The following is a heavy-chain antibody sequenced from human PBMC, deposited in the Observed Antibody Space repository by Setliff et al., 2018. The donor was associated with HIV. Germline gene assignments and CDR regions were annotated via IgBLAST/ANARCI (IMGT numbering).Heavy chain of an antibody. CDR2: INNNGNT. V-gene: IGHV4-4*07. Sequence: PSETLSLTCTCSGDSITTNYWSWIRQPAGKGPEWIGRINNNGNTNYNPSLKSRVTMSVDTSKNQFSLKMSSVTAADTAVDYCARGSYTGRIDYWGQGTRVIASS. CDR3: ARGSYTGRIDY. J-gene: IGHJ4*02. D-gene: IGHD3-10*01. CDR1: GDSITTNY.